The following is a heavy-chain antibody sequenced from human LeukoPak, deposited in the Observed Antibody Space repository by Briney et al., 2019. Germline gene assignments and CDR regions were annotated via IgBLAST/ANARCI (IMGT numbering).Heavy chain of an antibody. CDR3: ASGTWVQLFFY. CDR1: GDSISSSTYF. V-gene: IGHV4-39*07. D-gene: IGHD1-1*01. J-gene: IGHJ4*02. Sequence: AETLSLTCSVSGDSISSSTYFWAWIRQPPGKGLEWIGSISNSGDTYFNPSLLSRVTISVDTPKNQFSLKLNSVTAADTAVYYCASGTWVQLFFYWGQGTLVSVSS. CDR2: ISNSGDT.